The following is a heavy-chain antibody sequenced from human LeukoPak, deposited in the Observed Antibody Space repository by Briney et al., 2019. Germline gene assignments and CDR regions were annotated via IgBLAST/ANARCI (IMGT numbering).Heavy chain of an antibody. CDR1: SYPFTRYG. CDR3: AIEGAVAGSDAFDI. J-gene: IGHJ3*02. D-gene: IGHD6-19*01. CDR2: ISGSNGNT. V-gene: IGHV1-18*01. Sequence: GASVKVSCKAPSYPFTRYGISWVRQAPGQGLEWMGWISGSNGNTNYAQKLQGRVTMTTDTSTSTAYMELRSLRSDDTAVYYCAIEGAVAGSDAFDIWGQGTMVTVSS.